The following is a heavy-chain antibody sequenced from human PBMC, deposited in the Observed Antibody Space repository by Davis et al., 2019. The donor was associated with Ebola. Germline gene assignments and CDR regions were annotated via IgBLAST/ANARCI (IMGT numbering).Heavy chain of an antibody. CDR3: ARSFIIPYFDY. D-gene: IGHD3-10*01. CDR2: INHSGST. CDR1: GGSFSGYY. Sequence: SETLSLTCAVYGGSFSGYYWSWIRQPPGKGLEWIGEINHSGSTNYNPSLKSRVTISVDTSKNQFSLKLSSVTAADTAVYYCARSFIIPYFDYWGQGTLVTVSS. J-gene: IGHJ4*02. V-gene: IGHV4-34*01.